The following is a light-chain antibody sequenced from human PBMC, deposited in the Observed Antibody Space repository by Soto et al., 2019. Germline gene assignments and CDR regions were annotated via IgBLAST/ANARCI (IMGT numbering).Light chain of an antibody. V-gene: IGKV1-39*01. CDR1: QSISSY. CDR3: HQSYGTPPRFT. Sequence: DIQMTQSPSSLSASVGDRVTITCRASQSISSYLNWYQQKPGKAPKLLIYAASSLQSGVPSRFSGSGSGTYFTLTISSLQPEDFATYYRHQSYGTPPRFTFGPETKVHIK. CDR2: AAS. J-gene: IGKJ3*01.